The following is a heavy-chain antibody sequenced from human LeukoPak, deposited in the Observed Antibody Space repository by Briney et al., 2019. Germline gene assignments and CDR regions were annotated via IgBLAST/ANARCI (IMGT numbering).Heavy chain of an antibody. V-gene: IGHV4-59*01. CDR2: IYYSGST. D-gene: IGHD1-1*01. CDR3: ARDDDEFDY. J-gene: IGHJ4*02. Sequence: SETLSLTCTVSGGSISSYYWSWIRQPPGKGLEWIGYIYYSGSTNYNPSLKSRVTISVDTSKNQFSLKLSSVTAADTAVYYCARDDDEFDYWGQGTLVTVSS. CDR1: GGSISSYY.